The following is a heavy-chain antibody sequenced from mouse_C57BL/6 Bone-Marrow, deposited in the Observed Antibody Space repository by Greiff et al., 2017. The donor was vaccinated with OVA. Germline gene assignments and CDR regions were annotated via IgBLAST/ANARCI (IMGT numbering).Heavy chain of an antibody. CDR2: IDPSDSYT. D-gene: IGHD1-1*01. Sequence: QVQLQQPGAELVKPGASVKLSCKASGYTFTSYWMRWVKQRPGQGLEWIGEIDPSDSYTNYNQKFKGKATLTVDTSSSTAYMQLSSLTSEDSAVYYCARGYYGSSLWYFDVWGTGTTVTVSS. J-gene: IGHJ1*03. V-gene: IGHV1-50*01. CDR1: GYTFTSYW. CDR3: ARGYYGSSLWYFDV.